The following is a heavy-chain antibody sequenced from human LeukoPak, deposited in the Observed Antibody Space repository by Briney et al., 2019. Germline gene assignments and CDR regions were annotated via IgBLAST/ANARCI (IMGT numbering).Heavy chain of an antibody. J-gene: IGHJ4*02. D-gene: IGHD3-9*01. CDR1: GFTFSLYW. CDR3: AGGTGFIIKD. Sequence: GSLRPSCAASGFTFSLYWMNWVRRAPGKGLEWVANIKQDGSEKNYVDSVKGRFTISRDNAKNSLYLQMNNLRVEDTAMYYCAGGTGFIIKDWGQGTLVTVSS. V-gene: IGHV3-7*03. CDR2: IKQDGSEK.